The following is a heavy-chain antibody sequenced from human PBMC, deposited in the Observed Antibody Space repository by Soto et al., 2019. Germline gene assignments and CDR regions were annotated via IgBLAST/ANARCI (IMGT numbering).Heavy chain of an antibody. CDR2: IVVGSGNT. CDR3: AAEDVGNNWNYGYYYGMDV. V-gene: IGHV1-58*01. Sequence: SVKVSCKASGFTFTSSAVQWVRQARGQRLEWIGWIVVGSGNTNYAQKFQERVTITRDMSTSTAYMELSSLRSEDTAVYYCAAEDVGNNWNYGYYYGMDVWGQGTTVTVSS. D-gene: IGHD1-7*01. J-gene: IGHJ6*02. CDR1: GFTFTSSA.